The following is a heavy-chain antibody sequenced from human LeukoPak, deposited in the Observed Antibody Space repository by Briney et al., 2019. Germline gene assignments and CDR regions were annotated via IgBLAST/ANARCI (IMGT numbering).Heavy chain of an antibody. J-gene: IGHJ4*02. D-gene: IGHD3-3*01. V-gene: IGHV4-39*07. Sequence: SETLSLTCTVSGGSISSSSYYWGWIRQPPGKGLEWIGSIYYSGSTYYNPSLKSRVTISVDTSKNQFSLKLSSVTAADTAVYYCARYADYDFWSGYSRRGATYYFDYWGQGTLVTVSS. CDR1: GGSISSSSYY. CDR3: ARYADYDFWSGYSRRGATYYFDY. CDR2: IYYSGST.